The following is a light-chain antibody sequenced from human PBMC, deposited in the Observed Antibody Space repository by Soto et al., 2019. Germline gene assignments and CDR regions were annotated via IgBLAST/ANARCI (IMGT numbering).Light chain of an antibody. Sequence: EIVLTQSPGTLSLSPGERATLSCRASQRVSSSYLAWYLQKPGQAPRLLIYAASTRAAAVPDRFTGSGSGTDFTLTISRLEPEDFAVYYCQQRSNFGQGTRLEIK. CDR2: AAS. V-gene: IGKV3D-20*02. CDR3: QQRSN. CDR1: QRVSSSY. J-gene: IGKJ5*01.